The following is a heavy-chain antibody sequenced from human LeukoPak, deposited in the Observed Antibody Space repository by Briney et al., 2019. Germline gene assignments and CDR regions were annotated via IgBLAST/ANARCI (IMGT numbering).Heavy chain of an antibody. J-gene: IGHJ4*02. D-gene: IGHD2-15*01. CDR1: GYTFTGYY. Sequence: ASVKVSCKGSGYTFTGYYMHWVRQAPGQGLEWMGRINPNSGGTNYAQKFQGRVTMTRDTSISTAYMELSRLRSDDTAVYYCARGDIVVVVAATIDYWGQGTLVTVSS. CDR3: ARGDIVVVVAATIDY. V-gene: IGHV1-2*06. CDR2: INPNSGGT.